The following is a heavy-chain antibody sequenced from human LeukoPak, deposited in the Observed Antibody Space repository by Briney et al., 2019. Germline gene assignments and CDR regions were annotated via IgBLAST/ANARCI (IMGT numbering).Heavy chain of an antibody. CDR1: GYTLTELS. D-gene: IGHD3-3*02. Sequence: ASVTVSCTVSGYTLTELSMHWVRQAPGKGLEWMGGFNPEEGETIYAQKFQGRVTMTEDTSTDTAYMELRSLRSEDTAVYYCATDLAPTTVYGMDVWGQGTTVTVSS. CDR3: ATDLAPTTVYGMDV. V-gene: IGHV1-24*01. CDR2: FNPEEGET. J-gene: IGHJ6*02.